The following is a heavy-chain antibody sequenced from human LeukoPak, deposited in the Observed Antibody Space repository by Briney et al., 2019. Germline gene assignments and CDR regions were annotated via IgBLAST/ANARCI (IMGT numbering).Heavy chain of an antibody. Sequence: GESLKISCKGSGYIFTNYWIGWVRQMPGKGLEWMGIIYPRDFDTRYSPSFQGQVTVSADKSISTAYLQWSSLEASDTAIYYCARRQYSGYDFDFWGQGTLVTVSS. D-gene: IGHD5-12*01. CDR2: IYPRDFDT. J-gene: IGHJ4*02. CDR1: GYIFTNYW. V-gene: IGHV5-51*01. CDR3: ARRQYSGYDFDF.